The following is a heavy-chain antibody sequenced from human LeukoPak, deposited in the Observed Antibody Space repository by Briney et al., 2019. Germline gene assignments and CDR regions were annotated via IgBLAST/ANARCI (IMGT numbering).Heavy chain of an antibody. Sequence: GGSLRLSCAASGFTFSNYWMHWVRQAPGKGLEWVAVIPYDGSNKYYADSVKGRFTISRDNSKNTLYLQMNSLRAEDTAVYYCAKQVAAMDHYFDYWGQGTLVTVSS. D-gene: IGHD5-18*01. CDR3: AKQVAAMDHYFDY. CDR1: GFTFSNYW. CDR2: IPYDGSNK. V-gene: IGHV3-30*18. J-gene: IGHJ4*02.